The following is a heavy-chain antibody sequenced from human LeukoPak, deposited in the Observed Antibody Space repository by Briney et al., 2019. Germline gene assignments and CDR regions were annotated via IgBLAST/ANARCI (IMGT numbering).Heavy chain of an antibody. V-gene: IGHV6-1*01. J-gene: IGHJ6*02. D-gene: IGHD2-2*01. CDR3: ARAARIVVVNYGMDV. CDR1: GDSVSSNSSA. Sequence: SQTLSLTCAISGDSVSSNSSAWNWLTQSTSRDLKWLGRTYYRSKWYNDYAVSVKSRITINPDTSKNQFSLHLNSVTPEDTAVYYCARAARIVVVNYGMDVWGQGTTVTVSS. CDR2: TYYRSKWYN.